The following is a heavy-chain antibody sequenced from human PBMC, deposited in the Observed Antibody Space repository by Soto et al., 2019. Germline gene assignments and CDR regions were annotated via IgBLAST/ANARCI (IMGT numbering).Heavy chain of an antibody. CDR2: ISGSGTTI. V-gene: IGHV3-11*01. CDR1: GVIFRDYY. Sequence: GGSLRLSCAASGVIFRDYYMSWIRQAPGRGPEWISYISGSGTTINYADSVRGRFTISRDNAKNSVYLQMDSLRVEDTALYYCARDRRRQNYFDSCGQGTLVTVSS. J-gene: IGHJ4*02. CDR3: ARDRRRQNYFDS.